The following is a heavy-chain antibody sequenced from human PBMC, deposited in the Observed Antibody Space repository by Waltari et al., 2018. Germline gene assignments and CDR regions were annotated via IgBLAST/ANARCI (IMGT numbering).Heavy chain of an antibody. CDR3: ARVPSKGMTTVIGWFDP. V-gene: IGHV4-38-2*02. D-gene: IGHD4-17*01. Sequence: QPPGKGLEWIGSIYHSGSTYYNPSLKSRVTISVDTSKNQFSLKLSSVTAADTAVYYCARVPSKGMTTVIGWFDPWGQGTLVTVSS. J-gene: IGHJ5*02. CDR2: IYHSGST.